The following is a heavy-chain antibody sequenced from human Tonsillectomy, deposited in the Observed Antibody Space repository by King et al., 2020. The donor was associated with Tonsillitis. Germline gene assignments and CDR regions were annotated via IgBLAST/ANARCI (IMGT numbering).Heavy chain of an antibody. CDR2: ISKSGDST. Sequence: QLVQSGGGLVQPGESLRLSCAASGFTFRDYAMSWVRQAPGKGLEWVSFISKSGDSTDYADSVKGRFTISRDNSKNTLFLQMNSLSVEDTALYYCAKQGGHRREQYCFDQWGQGTLVTVSS. J-gene: IGHJ4*02. CDR3: AKQGGHRREQYCFDQ. V-gene: IGHV3-23*04. D-gene: IGHD1/OR15-1a*01. CDR1: GFTFRDYA.